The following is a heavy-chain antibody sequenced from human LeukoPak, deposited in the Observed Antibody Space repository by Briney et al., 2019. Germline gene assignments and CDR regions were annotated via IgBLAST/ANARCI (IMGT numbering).Heavy chain of an antibody. CDR1: GYTFTSYG. J-gene: IGHJ5*02. CDR3: ARAERLHGGPYLIGP. V-gene: IGHV1-2*02. D-gene: IGHD2-21*01. CDR2: INPNSGGT. Sequence: ASVKVSCKASGYTFTSYGISWVRQAPGQGLEWMGWINPNSGGTSSAQKFQGRVTMTRDTSITTVYMEVSWLASDDTAIYYCARAERLHGGPYLIGPWGQETLVTVSS.